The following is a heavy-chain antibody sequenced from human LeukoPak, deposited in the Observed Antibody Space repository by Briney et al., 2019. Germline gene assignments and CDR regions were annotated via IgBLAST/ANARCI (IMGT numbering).Heavy chain of an antibody. CDR1: GFTSSSYA. J-gene: IGHJ5*02. CDR2: ISGSGGST. D-gene: IGHD6-13*01. V-gene: IGHV3-23*01. CDR3: AKDANTPGYRRSWYLPGYWFDP. Sequence: GGCLRLSCAASGFTSSSYATSWVRQAPGKRLEWVSAISGSGGSTYYADSVKGRFTPSRDNSKNTRCLQMSSLRAEDTGVYYCAKDANTPGYRRSWYLPGYWFDPWGQGTLVTVSS.